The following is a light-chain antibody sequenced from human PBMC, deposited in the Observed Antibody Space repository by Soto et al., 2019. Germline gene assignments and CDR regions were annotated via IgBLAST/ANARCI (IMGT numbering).Light chain of an antibody. Sequence: AIQLTQSPSSLSASVGDRVTITCRASHDIASALAWYQQKPGKPPKLMIYDASTLEGGVPSRFSGSGSGTDFTVTISGLHPEDFATYYCQQFNYFRVTFGQGTRLEI. CDR1: HDIASA. V-gene: IGKV1D-13*01. J-gene: IGKJ5*01. CDR2: DAS. CDR3: QQFNYFRVT.